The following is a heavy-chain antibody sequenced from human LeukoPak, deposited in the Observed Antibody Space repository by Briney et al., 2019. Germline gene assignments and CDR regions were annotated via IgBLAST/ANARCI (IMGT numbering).Heavy chain of an antibody. Sequence: SQTLSLTCTVSGGSISSGYYYWSWIHQPPGKGLEYIGYIYYGGTYYNPSLKSRVTISVDTSKNQFSLKLSSVTAADTAVYYCARGTWSSSIGYWGQGTLVTVSS. D-gene: IGHD6-6*01. CDR1: GGSISSGYYY. J-gene: IGHJ4*02. CDR3: ARGTWSSSIGY. V-gene: IGHV4-30-4*01. CDR2: IYYGGT.